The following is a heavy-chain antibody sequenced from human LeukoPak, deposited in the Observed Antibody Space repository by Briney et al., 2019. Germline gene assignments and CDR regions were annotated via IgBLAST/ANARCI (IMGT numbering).Heavy chain of an antibody. Sequence: ASVKVSCKASGYTFTRYYMYWVRQAPGQGLECMGIINPSAGSTSYAQKFQGRATMTRDTSTSTVYMELSSLKSDDTAVYYCARRNSGYQDLDFWGQGTLVTVSS. J-gene: IGHJ4*02. CDR2: INPSAGST. CDR1: GYTFTRYY. V-gene: IGHV1-46*01. D-gene: IGHD5-12*01. CDR3: ARRNSGYQDLDF.